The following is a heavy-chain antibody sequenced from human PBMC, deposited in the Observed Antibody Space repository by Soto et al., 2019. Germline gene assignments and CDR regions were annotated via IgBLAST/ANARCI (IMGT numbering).Heavy chain of an antibody. J-gene: IGHJ4*02. D-gene: IGHD3-16*01. CDR1: GFTFSSYN. CDR2: ISSSSSMI. CDR3: ARDGGRYHFDS. V-gene: IGHV3-48*01. Sequence: EVQLVESGGGLVQPGGSLRLSGAASGFTFSSYNMNWVRQAPGKGLEWVSYISSSSSMIYYADSVKGRFTISRDNAKNSLYLQMNSLRAEDTAVYYCARDGGRYHFDSWGQGTLVTVSS.